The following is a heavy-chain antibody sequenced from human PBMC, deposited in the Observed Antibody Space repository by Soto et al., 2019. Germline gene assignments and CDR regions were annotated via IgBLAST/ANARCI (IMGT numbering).Heavy chain of an antibody. D-gene: IGHD5-12*01. CDR3: PRIQLGYNAFDI. V-gene: IGHV3-21*01. Sequence: EVQLVESGGGLVKPGGSLRLSCAASGFTFSSYSMNWVRQAPGKGLEWVSSISSRSSYIYYADSVKGRFTISRDNAKNSLYLQMNSLRAEDTAVYYCPRIQLGYNAFDIWGQGTMVTVSS. CDR2: ISSRSSYI. CDR1: GFTFSSYS. J-gene: IGHJ3*02.